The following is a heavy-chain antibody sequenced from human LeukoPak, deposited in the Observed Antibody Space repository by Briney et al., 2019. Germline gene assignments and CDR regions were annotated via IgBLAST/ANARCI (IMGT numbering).Heavy chain of an antibody. V-gene: IGHV1-2*02. CDR2: INPNSGGT. J-gene: IGHJ6*02. CDR3: ARGRITMVRGVIIKPPEGMDV. D-gene: IGHD3-10*01. Sequence: WASVKVSCKASGYTFTGYYMHWVRQAPGQGLEWMGWINPNSGGTNYAQKFQGRVTMTRDTSISTAYMELSRLRSDDTAVYYCARGRITMVRGVIIKPPEGMDVWGQGTTVTVSS. CDR1: GYTFTGYY.